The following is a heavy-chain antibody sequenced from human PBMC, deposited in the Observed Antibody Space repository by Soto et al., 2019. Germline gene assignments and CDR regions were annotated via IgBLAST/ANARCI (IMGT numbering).Heavy chain of an antibody. D-gene: IGHD3-10*01. Sequence: QLQLQESGPGLVKPSETLSLTCTVSGGSISSSSYYWGWIRQPPGKGLEWIGSIYYSGSTYCNPSLKSRVTISVDTSKNQFSLKLSSVTAADTAVYYCARLGAMDYYGSGSYYLTDYWCHGTLVTVSS. CDR1: GGSISSSSYY. V-gene: IGHV4-39*01. CDR3: ARLGAMDYYGSGSYYLTDY. CDR2: IYYSGST. J-gene: IGHJ4*01.